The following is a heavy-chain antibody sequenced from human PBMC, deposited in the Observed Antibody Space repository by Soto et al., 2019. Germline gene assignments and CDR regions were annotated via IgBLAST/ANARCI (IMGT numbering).Heavy chain of an antibody. J-gene: IGHJ5*02. CDR1: TGSFRGYY. D-gene: IGHD2-15*01. V-gene: IGHV4-34*01. Sequence: PSETLSLTCAVYTGSFRGYYWSWIRQPPGKGLEWIGEINHSGRTNCNPSLKSRVTISVDTSKNQFSLNLSSVTAADTAVYYCARGSYCSGGYCFGGFDPCGQGTLVTVSS. CDR2: INHSGRT. CDR3: ARGSYCSGGYCFGGFDP.